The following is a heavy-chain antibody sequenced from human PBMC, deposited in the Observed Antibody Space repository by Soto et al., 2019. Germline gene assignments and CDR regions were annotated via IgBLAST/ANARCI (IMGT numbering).Heavy chain of an antibody. CDR3: AHRQGVANKGGFDP. D-gene: IGHD5-12*01. CDR1: GFSLSTSGVG. J-gene: IGHJ5*02. V-gene: IGHV2-5*02. Sequence: QLTLKESGPTLVKPTQTLTLTCTFSGFSLSTSGVGVGWICHPPGKALEWLALIYWDDDKRYSPSLMSRLTITKDTSKNQVVLTMTNMDPVGTATYYCAHRQGVANKGGFDPGGQGTPVAVSS. CDR2: IYWDDDK.